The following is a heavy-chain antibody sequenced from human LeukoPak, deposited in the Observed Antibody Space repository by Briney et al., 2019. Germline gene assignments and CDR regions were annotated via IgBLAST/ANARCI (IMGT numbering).Heavy chain of an antibody. V-gene: IGHV1-8*01. D-gene: IGHD2-2*01. CDR3: ARGASVGYYYYMDV. CDR1: GYTFTSYD. J-gene: IGHJ6*03. CDR2: MNPNSGNT. Sequence: ASVKVSCKASGYTFTSYDINWVRQATGQGLEWMGWMNPNSGNTGYAQKFQGRVTMTRNTSISTAYMELSSLRSEDTAVYYCARGASVGYYYYMDVWGKGPRSPSP.